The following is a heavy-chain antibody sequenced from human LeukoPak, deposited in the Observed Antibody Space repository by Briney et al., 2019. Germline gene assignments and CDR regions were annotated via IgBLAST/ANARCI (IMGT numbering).Heavy chain of an antibody. CDR2: ISSSGSTI. CDR3: ARERSGYHPSYYYYYMDV. Sequence: GGSLRLSCAASGFTFSDYYMSWIRQAPGKGLEWVSYISSSGSTIYYADSVKGRFTIPRDNAKNSLYLQMNSLRAEDTAVYYCARERSGYHPSYYYYYMDVWGKGTTVTVSS. CDR1: GFTFSDYY. D-gene: IGHD3-3*01. J-gene: IGHJ6*03. V-gene: IGHV3-11*01.